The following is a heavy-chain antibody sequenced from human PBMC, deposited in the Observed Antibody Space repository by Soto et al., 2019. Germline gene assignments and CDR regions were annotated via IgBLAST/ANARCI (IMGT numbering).Heavy chain of an antibody. Sequence: ASVKVSCKASGYPFLSYGFSWVRQAPGQGLEWLGWISAYNGDTKYEQKFQGRITMTTDTSTSTAYMELRSLKSDDTAVYYCARDNSYPTAWWFDPWGRGTLVTVSS. CDR3: ARDNSYPTAWWFDP. V-gene: IGHV1-18*01. J-gene: IGHJ5*02. CDR1: GYPFLSYG. CDR2: ISAYNGDT. D-gene: IGHD2-21*02.